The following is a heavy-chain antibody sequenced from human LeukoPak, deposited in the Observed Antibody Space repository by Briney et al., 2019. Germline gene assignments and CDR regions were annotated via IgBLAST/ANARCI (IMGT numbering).Heavy chain of an antibody. CDR1: GFTVSSNS. CDR3: ARLIPYYYGSALGYFDY. V-gene: IGHV3-53*01. J-gene: IGHJ4*02. CDR2: IYSDNT. Sequence: GGSLRLSCTVSGFTVSSNSMSWVRQAPGKGLEWVSFIYSDNTHYSDSVKGRFTISRDNSKNTLYLQMNSLRAEDTAVYYCARLIPYYYGSALGYFDYWGQGTLVTVSS. D-gene: IGHD3-10*01.